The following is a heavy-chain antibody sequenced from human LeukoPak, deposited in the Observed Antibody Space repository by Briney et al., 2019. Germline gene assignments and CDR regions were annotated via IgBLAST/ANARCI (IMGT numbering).Heavy chain of an antibody. D-gene: IGHD6-13*01. CDR3: ARYSSSLGYYFDY. Sequence: SETLSLTCTVSGGSISSYYWSWIRQPPGKGLEWIGYIYSSGSTNYNPSLKSRVTISVDTSKSQFSLKLSSVTAADTAVYYCARYSSSLGYYFDYWGQGTLVTVSS. CDR2: IYSSGST. J-gene: IGHJ4*02. V-gene: IGHV4-59*01. CDR1: GGSISSYY.